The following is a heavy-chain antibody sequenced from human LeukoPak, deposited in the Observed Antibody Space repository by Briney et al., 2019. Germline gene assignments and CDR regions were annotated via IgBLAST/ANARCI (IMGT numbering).Heavy chain of an antibody. J-gene: IGHJ3*02. V-gene: IGHV3-30-3*01. CDR1: GSTFSTYA. CDR3: ARGSGGAFDI. Sequence: PGRSLRLSCAASGSTFSTYAMHWVRQAPGKGLEWVAVISYDGSNKYYADSVKGRFTISRDNSKNTLYLQMNSLRAEDTAVYYCARGSGGAFDIWGQGTMVTVSS. D-gene: IGHD3-10*01. CDR2: ISYDGSNK.